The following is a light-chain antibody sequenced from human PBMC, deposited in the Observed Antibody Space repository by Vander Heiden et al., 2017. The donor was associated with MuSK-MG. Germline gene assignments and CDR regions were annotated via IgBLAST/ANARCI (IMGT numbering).Light chain of an antibody. Sequence: ILLPQFARTLSVSPGERATLSCRASQSVSSSYLDWYQQKPGQAPRLLIYGASSRATGITDRFSGSGSGTDFTLTISRREPEDFAVYYCQQYGSSPSLTFGQGTRLEIK. CDR3: QQYGSSPSLT. CDR1: QSVSSSY. CDR2: GAS. J-gene: IGKJ5*01. V-gene: IGKV3-20*01.